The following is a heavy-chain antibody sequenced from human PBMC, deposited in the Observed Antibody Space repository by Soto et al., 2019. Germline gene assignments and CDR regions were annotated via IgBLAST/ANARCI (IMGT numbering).Heavy chain of an antibody. J-gene: IGHJ4*02. CDR3: ARSPAMVRGVPDYYFDY. CDR1: GGTFSNYG. D-gene: IGHD3-10*01. CDR2: IIPILETT. Sequence: QVQLVQSGAEVKKPGSSVKVSCQASGGTFSNYGMNWVRQAPGQGLEWMGGIIPILETTSYAQKFQGRVTITADESTRTAYMEVSSLRSEDTAVYYCARSPAMVRGVPDYYFDYWGQGTLVTVSS. V-gene: IGHV1-69*01.